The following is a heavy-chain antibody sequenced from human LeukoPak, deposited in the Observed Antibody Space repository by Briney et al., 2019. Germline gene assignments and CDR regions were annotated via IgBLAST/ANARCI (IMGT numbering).Heavy chain of an antibody. J-gene: IGHJ4*02. Sequence: GGPLRLSCAASGFTFSSYWMSWVRQAPGKGLEWVANIKQDGSEKYYVDSVKGRFTISRDNAKNSLYLQMNSLRAEDTAVYYCARRVGYYYDSSGYLDYWGQGTLVTVSS. D-gene: IGHD3-22*01. CDR2: IKQDGSEK. CDR3: ARRVGYYYDSSGYLDY. CDR1: GFTFSSYW. V-gene: IGHV3-7*01.